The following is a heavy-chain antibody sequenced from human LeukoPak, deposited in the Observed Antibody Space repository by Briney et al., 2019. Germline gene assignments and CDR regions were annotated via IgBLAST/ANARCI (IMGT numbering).Heavy chain of an antibody. CDR2: IYYSGST. V-gene: IGHV4-31*11. CDR3: ARGAGRWFDP. J-gene: IGHJ5*02. CDR1: GGSFSGYY. Sequence: PSETLSLTCAVYGGSFSGYYWSWIRQHPGKGLEWIGYIYYSGSTYYNPSLKSRVTISVDTSKNQFSLKLSSVTAADTAVYYCARGAGRWFDPWGQGTLVTVSS.